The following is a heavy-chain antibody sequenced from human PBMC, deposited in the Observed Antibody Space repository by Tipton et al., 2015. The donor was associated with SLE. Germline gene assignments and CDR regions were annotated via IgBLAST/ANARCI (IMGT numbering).Heavy chain of an antibody. CDR2: ISGSGGST. CDR3: AKGYSSAWYGPDYFQH. V-gene: IGHV3-23*01. Sequence: SLRLSCAASGFTFSSYAMRWVRQAPGKGLEWVSTISGSGGSTYYADSVKGRFTISRDNSKYTLYLQMSSLRAEDTALYFCAKGYSSAWYGPDYFQHWGQGTLVTVSS. CDR1: GFTFSSYA. J-gene: IGHJ1*01. D-gene: IGHD6-19*01.